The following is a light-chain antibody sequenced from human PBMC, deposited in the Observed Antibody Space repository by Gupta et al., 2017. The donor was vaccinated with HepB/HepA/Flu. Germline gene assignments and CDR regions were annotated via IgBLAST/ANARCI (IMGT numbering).Light chain of an antibody. CDR1: KLGDKF. CDR2: QDN. J-gene: IGLJ2*01. V-gene: IGLV3-1*01. Sequence: SYELTQPPSVSVSPGQTTNITCSGDKLGDKFACWYQQKPGQSPVLVIYQDNKRPSGIPERFSGSNSGNTATLTISGTQAMDEADYYCQAWDSSVVFGGGIKLTVL. CDR3: QAWDSSVV.